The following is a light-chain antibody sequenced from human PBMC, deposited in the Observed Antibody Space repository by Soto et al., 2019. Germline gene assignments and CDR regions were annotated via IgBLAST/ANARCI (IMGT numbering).Light chain of an antibody. CDR3: QQLDSYVFT. Sequence: IQLTPSPSSLSASVGDRVTITCRASQGISSYLAWYQQKPGEAPKLLIYAASTLQSGVPSRFSGSGSGTDFTLTISSLQPEDFATYYCQQLDSYVFTFGPGTKVDIK. V-gene: IGKV1-9*01. CDR2: AAS. CDR1: QGISSY. J-gene: IGKJ3*01.